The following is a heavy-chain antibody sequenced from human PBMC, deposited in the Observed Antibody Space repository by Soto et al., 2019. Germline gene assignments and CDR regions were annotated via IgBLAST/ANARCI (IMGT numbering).Heavy chain of an antibody. CDR3: ARERRGYDILTGYYTDRGFDY. Sequence: PSETLSLTCTVSGGSIISYYWSWIRQPPGKGLEWIGYIYYSGSTNYNPSLKSRVTIPVDTSKNQFSLKLSSVTAADTAVYYCARERRGYDILTGYYTDRGFDYWGQGTLVSVSS. D-gene: IGHD3-9*01. V-gene: IGHV4-59*12. CDR2: IYYSGST. CDR1: GGSIISYY. J-gene: IGHJ4*02.